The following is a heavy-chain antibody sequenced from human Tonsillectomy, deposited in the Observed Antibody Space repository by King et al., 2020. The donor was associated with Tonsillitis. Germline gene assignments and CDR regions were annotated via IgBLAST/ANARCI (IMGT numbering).Heavy chain of an antibody. Sequence: VQLQQWGAGLLKPSETLSLPCAVYGGSFSGYYWSWIRQPPGKGLEWIGEINHSGSTNYNPSLKSRVTVSVDTSKNQFSLKLSSVTAADTAVYYCARGGPGWYFDLWGRGTLVTVSS. D-gene: IGHD1-14*01. CDR2: INHSGST. J-gene: IGHJ2*01. CDR1: GGSFSGYY. CDR3: ARGGPGWYFDL. V-gene: IGHV4-34*01.